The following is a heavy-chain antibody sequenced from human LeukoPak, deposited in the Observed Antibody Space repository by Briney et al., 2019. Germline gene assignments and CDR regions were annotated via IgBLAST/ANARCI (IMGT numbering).Heavy chain of an antibody. CDR2: ISAYNGDT. CDR1: GYTFTSYG. V-gene: IGHV1-18*01. D-gene: IGHD2-15*01. J-gene: IGHJ4*02. CDR3: ARGYCSGGSCSSFDY. Sequence: AAVKVSRKASGYTFTSYGISWVRQAPGQGLEWVGWISAYNGDTDYAQKLQGRVTMTTDTSTSTAYMELRSLRSDDTAVYYCARGYCSGGSCSSFDYWGQGTLVTVSS.